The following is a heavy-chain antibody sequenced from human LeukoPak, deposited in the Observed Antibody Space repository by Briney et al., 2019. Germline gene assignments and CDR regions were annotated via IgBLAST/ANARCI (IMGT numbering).Heavy chain of an antibody. CDR3: ASSDVVGASEPQQIDY. J-gene: IGHJ4*02. CDR1: GFTFSSYS. CDR2: ISSSSSTI. V-gene: IGHV3-48*01. Sequence: GGSLRLSCAASGFTFSSYSVNWVRQAPGKGLEWVSYISSSSSTIYYADSVKGRFTISRDNAKNSLYLQMNSLRAEDTAVYYCASSDVVGASEPQQIDYWGQGTLVTVSS. D-gene: IGHD1-26*01.